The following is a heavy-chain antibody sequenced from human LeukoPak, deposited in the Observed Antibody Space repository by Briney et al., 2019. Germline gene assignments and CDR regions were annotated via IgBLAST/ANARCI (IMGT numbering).Heavy chain of an antibody. CDR1: GLTFSNAW. J-gene: IGHJ4*02. Sequence: GGSLRLSCAASGLTFSNAWMSWVRQAPGKGLEWVGRIKRKSDGGTTDYAAPVKGRFTISRDGSKNTLYLQMNSLKSEDTAVYYCTTELDIRPNHYWGQGALVTVSS. D-gene: IGHD3-22*01. V-gene: IGHV3-15*01. CDR2: IKRKSDGGTT. CDR3: TTELDIRPNHY.